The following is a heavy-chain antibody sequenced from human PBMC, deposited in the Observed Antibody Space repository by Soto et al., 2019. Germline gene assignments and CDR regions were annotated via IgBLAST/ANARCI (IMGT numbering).Heavy chain of an antibody. Sequence: SVKVSCKASGGTFSSYAISWVRQAPGQGLEWMGGIIPIFGTANYAQKFQGRVTITADESTSTAYMELSSLRSEDTAVYYCASMIFGVATHPHYYYGMDVWGQGTTVTVSS. V-gene: IGHV1-69*13. J-gene: IGHJ6*02. CDR2: IIPIFGTA. CDR3: ASMIFGVATHPHYYYGMDV. CDR1: GGTFSSYA. D-gene: IGHD3-3*01.